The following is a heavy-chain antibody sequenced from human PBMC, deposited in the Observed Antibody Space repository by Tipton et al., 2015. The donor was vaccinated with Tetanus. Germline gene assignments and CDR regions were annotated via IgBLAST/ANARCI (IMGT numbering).Heavy chain of an antibody. CDR3: ARVRIGATTDLDY. D-gene: IGHD5-12*01. CDR2: IYAPGIT. V-gene: IGHV4-61*02. CDR1: GGSISSSSNY. J-gene: IGHJ4*02. Sequence: TLSLTCTVSGGSISSSSNYWTWIRQPAGKGLEWIGRIYAPGITNYNPSLKSRVSMSVDTSKNQFSLRLSSVTAADTAVYYCARVRIGATTDLDYWGQGTLVTVSS.